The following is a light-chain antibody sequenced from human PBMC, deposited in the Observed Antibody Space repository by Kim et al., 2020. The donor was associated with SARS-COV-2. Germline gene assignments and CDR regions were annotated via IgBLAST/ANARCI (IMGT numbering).Light chain of an antibody. CDR2: EDR. CDR1: GGDSDSNY. V-gene: IGLV6-57*03. Sequence: KTVTISCTRSGGDSDSNYVQWYQQRPGSAPTTVIYEDRQRPSGVPPRFSGSIDSSSNSAFLTISGLQTDDEADYYCQSYDSDTRWVFGGGTKVTVL. CDR3: QSYDSDTRWV. J-gene: IGLJ3*02.